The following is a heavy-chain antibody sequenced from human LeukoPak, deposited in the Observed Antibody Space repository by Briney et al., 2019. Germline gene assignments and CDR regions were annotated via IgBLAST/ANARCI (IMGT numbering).Heavy chain of an antibody. J-gene: IGHJ6*04. CDR1: GGTFSSYA. D-gene: IGHD3-10*01. CDR2: IIPIFGTA. Sequence: SVNVSCKASGGTFSSYAISWVRQAPGQALEWMGGIIPIFGTANYAQKLQGRVTITADASTSTAYLEPSSLRSEDRAVYYCASKYYYGSGSYYKESYYYGMDVWGKGTTATVSS. CDR3: ASKYYYGSGSYYKESYYYGMDV. V-gene: IGHV1-69*13.